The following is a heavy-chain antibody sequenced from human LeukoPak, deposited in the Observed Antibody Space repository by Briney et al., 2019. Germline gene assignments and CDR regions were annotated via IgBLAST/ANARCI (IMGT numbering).Heavy chain of an antibody. CDR1: GFTFSSYA. D-gene: IGHD6-13*01. V-gene: IGHV3-23*01. Sequence: GGSLRLSCAASGFTFSSYAMSWVRQAPGKGLEWVSTISSGGVSTYYADSVKGRFTISRDNSKSTLYLQMNSLRAEDTAVYYCAKVPLPSSQSSSWYPINWFDPWGQGTLVTVSS. CDR3: AKVPLPSSQSSSWYPINWFDP. J-gene: IGHJ5*02. CDR2: ISSGGVST.